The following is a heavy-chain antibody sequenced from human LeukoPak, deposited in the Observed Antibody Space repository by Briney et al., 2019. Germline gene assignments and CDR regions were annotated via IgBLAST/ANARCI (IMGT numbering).Heavy chain of an antibody. CDR3: ARSRLIAARSWFDP. V-gene: IGHV7-4-1*02. J-gene: IGHJ5*02. CDR2: INTNTGNP. D-gene: IGHD6-6*01. Sequence: ASVTVSCKASGYTFTIYAMNWVRQAPGQGLEWMGWINTNTGNPTYAQGFTGRFVFSLDTSVSTAYLQISSLKAEDTAVYYCARSRLIAARSWFDPWGQGTLVTVSS. CDR1: GYTFTIYA.